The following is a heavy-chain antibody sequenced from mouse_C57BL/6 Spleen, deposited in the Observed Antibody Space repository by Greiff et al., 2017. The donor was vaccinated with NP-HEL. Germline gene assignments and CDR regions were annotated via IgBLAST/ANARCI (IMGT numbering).Heavy chain of an antibody. Sequence: QVQLQQSGAELVKPGASVKLSCKASGYTFTSYWMHWVKQRPGQGLEWIGMIHPNSGSTNYNEKFKSKATLTVDKSSSTAYMQLSSLTSEDSAVYYRARSPAYYSLMGYLGQGTSVTVSS. D-gene: IGHD2-12*01. J-gene: IGHJ4*01. CDR2: IHPNSGST. V-gene: IGHV1-64*01. CDR1: GYTFTSYW. CDR3: ARSPAYYSLMGY.